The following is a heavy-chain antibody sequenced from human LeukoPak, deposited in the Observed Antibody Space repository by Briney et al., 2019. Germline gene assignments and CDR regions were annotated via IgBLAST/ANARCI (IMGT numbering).Heavy chain of an antibody. CDR1: GFTFSSYA. V-gene: IGHV3-23*01. D-gene: IGHD3-3*01. CDR2: ISGSGGST. J-gene: IGHJ6*02. Sequence: GGSLRLSCAASGFTFSSYAMSWVRQAPGKGLEWVSAISGSGGSTYYADSVKGRFTLSRDNAKNSIYLQMDSLRAEDTAVYYRTSRGDFRSGYWAMNVWGQGTTVIVSS. CDR3: TSRGDFRSGYWAMNV.